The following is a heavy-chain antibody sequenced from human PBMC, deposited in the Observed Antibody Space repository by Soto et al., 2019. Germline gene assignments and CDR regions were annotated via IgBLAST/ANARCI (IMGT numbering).Heavy chain of an antibody. D-gene: IGHD3-22*01. CDR3: ARDLRDDSSGYYTGPDAFDI. J-gene: IGHJ3*02. V-gene: IGHV3-33*01. Sequence: QVQLVESGGGVVQPGRSLRLSCAASGFTFSSYGMHWVRQAPGKGLEWVAVIWYDGSNKYYADSVKGRFTISRDNSKNTLYLQMNSLRAEDTAVYYCARDLRDDSSGYYTGPDAFDIWGQGTMVTVSS. CDR1: GFTFSSYG. CDR2: IWYDGSNK.